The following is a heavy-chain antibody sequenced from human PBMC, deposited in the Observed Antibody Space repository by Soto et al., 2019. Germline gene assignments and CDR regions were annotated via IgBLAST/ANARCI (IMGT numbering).Heavy chain of an antibody. CDR1: GGSINGGDYY. CDR3: ARSGAPAASYYYAMDV. J-gene: IGHJ6*02. CDR2: IYDSGST. V-gene: IGHV4-30-4*01. Sequence: SETLSLTSNVSGGSINGGDYYWSSIRQPPGQGLEWTVYIYDSGSTYYNPPLKSRVTMSVDTSKNEFSLKLSSVTAADTAVYYCARSGAPAASYYYAMDVWGQGTTVTVSS. D-gene: IGHD2-2*01.